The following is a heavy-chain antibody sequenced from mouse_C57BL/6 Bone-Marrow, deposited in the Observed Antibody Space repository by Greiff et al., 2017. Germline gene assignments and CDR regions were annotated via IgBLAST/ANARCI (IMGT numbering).Heavy chain of an antibody. CDR1: GYNIKGYY. V-gene: IGHV14-1*01. CDR2: IDPEDGNT. D-gene: IGHD1-1*01. Sequence: VQLQQSGAELVKPGASVKLSCTASGYNIKGYYMHWVKQRPEQGLEWIGRIDPEDGNTEYAPKFKCKATMTADTSSNTAYMQLSSLTSSDTAVYSGTSGDYGSRECDYWVQGTTPTVSA. CDR3: TSGDYGSRECDY. J-gene: IGHJ2*01.